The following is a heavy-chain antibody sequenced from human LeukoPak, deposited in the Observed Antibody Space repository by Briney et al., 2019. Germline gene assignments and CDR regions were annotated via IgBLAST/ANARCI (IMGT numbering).Heavy chain of an antibody. CDR1: GFIFSSYS. CDR3: ARGQDTVVTSRDAFDI. Sequence: GGSLRLSCAVSGFIFSSYSMNWVRQAPGKGLEWVSSIITSSIYIYYADSVKGRSTISRDNAKNSLYLQMNSLRAEDTAVYYCARGQDTVVTSRDAFDIWGQGTMVTVSS. CDR2: IITSSIYI. V-gene: IGHV3-21*01. D-gene: IGHD4-23*01. J-gene: IGHJ3*02.